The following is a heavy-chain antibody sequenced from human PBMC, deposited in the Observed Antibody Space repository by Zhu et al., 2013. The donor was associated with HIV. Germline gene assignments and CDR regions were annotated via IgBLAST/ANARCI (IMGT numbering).Heavy chain of an antibody. Sequence: QVQLAQSGAEVKKPGASVKVSCKASGYIFTGYYIHWVRQAPGRDLEWMGWINPNGGGTNFARKFQGRVFFTRDTSTNTAYMEVNRLRSDDTAVYYCARVFGTLGHFDFWGQGALVTVSS. CDR3: ARVFGTLGHFDF. CDR2: INPNGGGT. V-gene: IGHV1-2*02. D-gene: IGHD3-16*01. CDR1: GYIFTGYY. J-gene: IGHJ4*02.